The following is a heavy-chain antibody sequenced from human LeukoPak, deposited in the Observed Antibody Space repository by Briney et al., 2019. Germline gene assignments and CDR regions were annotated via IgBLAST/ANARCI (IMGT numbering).Heavy chain of an antibody. V-gene: IGHV1-46*04. CDR3: ARPRVPHYYDSSGYLDAFDI. CDR1: GYTFTSYY. D-gene: IGHD3-22*01. Sequence: ASVKVFCRASGYTFTSYYMHWLRQPPAQGLVWMRMINSSGGSTSYAQKLQGRVTMTRDTSTSTVYMELSSLRSEDTAVYYCARPRVPHYYDSSGYLDAFDIWGQGTMVTVSS. J-gene: IGHJ3*02. CDR2: INSSGGST.